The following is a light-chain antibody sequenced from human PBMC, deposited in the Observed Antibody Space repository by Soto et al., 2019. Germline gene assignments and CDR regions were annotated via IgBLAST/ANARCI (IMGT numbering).Light chain of an antibody. CDR2: GAS. CDR3: QQYSSSLT. J-gene: IGKJ4*02. CDR1: QSVGST. V-gene: IGKV3-15*01. Sequence: IVMTPSPAPPSVFPGERVHPSCRASQSVGSTLAWYQQKPGQAPRLLIRGASNRATGVPARFSGSGSGTEFTLTISSLQSEDFAVYYCQQYSSSLTFGGGTTLEIK.